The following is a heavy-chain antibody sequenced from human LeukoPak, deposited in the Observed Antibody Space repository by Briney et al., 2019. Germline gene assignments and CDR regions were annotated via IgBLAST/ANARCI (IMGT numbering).Heavy chain of an antibody. J-gene: IGHJ3*01. D-gene: IGHD6-13*01. V-gene: IGHV4-4*09. CDR3: AKARIASAGTGAFDV. Sequence: SETLSLTCTVSGGSISSYYWSWIRQPPGKGLEWIGYIYTSGSTNYNPSLKSRATISVDTSKNQFSLKLSSVTAADTAVYYCAKARIASAGTGAFDVWGQGTMVTVSA. CDR2: IYTSGST. CDR1: GGSISSYY.